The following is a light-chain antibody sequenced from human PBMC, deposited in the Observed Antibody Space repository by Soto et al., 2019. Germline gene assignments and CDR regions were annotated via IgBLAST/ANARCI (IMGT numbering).Light chain of an antibody. V-gene: IGKV1-5*03. CDR3: QQYSSYWT. J-gene: IGKJ1*01. CDR1: QSISNW. Sequence: DIQMTQSPSTLSASVGDRVTITCRASQSISNWLAWYQQKPGKAPKVLIYKASSLESGVPSRFSGRASGTEFTLTISSLQPDDFATYYCQQYSSYWTFGQGTQVEIK. CDR2: KAS.